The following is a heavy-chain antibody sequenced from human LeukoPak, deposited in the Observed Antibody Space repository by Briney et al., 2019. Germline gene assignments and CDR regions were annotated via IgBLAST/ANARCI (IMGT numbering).Heavy chain of an antibody. CDR3: ARETAAAATACFDS. V-gene: IGHV3-64*01. CDR1: GFTFSTYP. D-gene: IGHD6-13*01. J-gene: IGHJ4*02. CDR2: ISSNGDST. Sequence: PGGSLRLSCVASGFTFSTYPMHWGRQAPGKGLEYVSAISSNGDSTYYAKSVKGRFTISRDNSKDTLFLQMGSLRVEDMAVYYCARETAAAATACFDSWGQGALVTVSS.